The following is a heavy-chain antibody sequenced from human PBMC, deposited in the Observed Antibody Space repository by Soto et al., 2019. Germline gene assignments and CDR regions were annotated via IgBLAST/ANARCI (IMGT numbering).Heavy chain of an antibody. Sequence: GASVKVSCKASGYTFTSYGISWVRQAPGQGLEWMGWISAYNGNTNYAQKLQGRVTMTTDTSTSTAYMELRSLRSDDTAVYYCARVNRMITFGGVIADNWFDPWGQGTLVTVSS. CDR1: GYTFTSYG. D-gene: IGHD3-16*02. CDR3: ARVNRMITFGGVIADNWFDP. CDR2: ISAYNGNT. J-gene: IGHJ5*02. V-gene: IGHV1-18*01.